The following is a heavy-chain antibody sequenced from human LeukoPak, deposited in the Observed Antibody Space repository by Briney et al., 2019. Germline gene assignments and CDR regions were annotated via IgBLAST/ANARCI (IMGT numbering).Heavy chain of an antibody. CDR2: VSYNGGRK. CDR1: GFRFSGYA. Sequence: PGGSLRLSSVASGFRFSGYAIHWVRQAPGKGLEWVALVSYNGGRKDYAESVKGRFTIDRDNSKNTVYLQMNSLRPDDTAMYFCARQEARGYYYEGLDYWGQGNLVTVSS. V-gene: IGHV3-30*04. D-gene: IGHD3-22*01. CDR3: ARQEARGYYYEGLDY. J-gene: IGHJ4*02.